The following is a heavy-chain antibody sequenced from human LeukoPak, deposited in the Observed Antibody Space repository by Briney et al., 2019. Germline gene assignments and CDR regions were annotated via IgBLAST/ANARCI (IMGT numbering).Heavy chain of an antibody. CDR1: GGSISSGSYY. CDR3: ARGPKPYYYDSSGEDDAFDI. V-gene: IGHV4-61*02. J-gene: IGHJ3*02. CDR2: IYTSGST. Sequence: SETLSLTCTVSGGSISSGSYYWGWIRQPAGKGLEWIGRIYTSGSTNYNPSLKSRVTISVDTSKNQFSLKLSSVTAADTAVYYCARGPKPYYYDSSGEDDAFDIWGQGTMVTVSS. D-gene: IGHD3-22*01.